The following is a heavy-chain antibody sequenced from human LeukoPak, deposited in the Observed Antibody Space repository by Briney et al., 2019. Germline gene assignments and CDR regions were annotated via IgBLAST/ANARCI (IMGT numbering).Heavy chain of an antibody. D-gene: IGHD6-13*01. CDR3: ATSGSWDPSYFDS. CDR2: ISAYSGNT. V-gene: IGHV1-18*01. J-gene: IGHJ4*02. CDR1: GYTFSTYD. Sequence: GASVKVSCKASGYTFSTYDINWVRQATGQGLEWMGWISAYSGNTNYAQKFQGRVTMTTNTSTSTAYMELKSLRSDDTAIYYCATSGSWDPSYFDSWGQGTLVTVSS.